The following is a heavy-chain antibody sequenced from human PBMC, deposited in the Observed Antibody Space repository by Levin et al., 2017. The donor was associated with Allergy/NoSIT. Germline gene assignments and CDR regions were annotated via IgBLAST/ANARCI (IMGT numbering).Heavy chain of an antibody. CDR1: GVSVSSDDYY. Sequence: PSETLSLTCIVSGPVSGVSVSSDDYYWSWIRQHPGKGLEWIGYIRYNDSTHYNPSLKSRVTISRDPSANHFSVRLRSVTAADTAVYYCARGRNSVVRNNWGQGILVTVSS. D-gene: IGHD5/OR15-5a*01. CDR3: ARGRNSVVRNN. V-gene: IGHV4-31*03. CDR2: IRYNDST. J-gene: IGHJ4*02.